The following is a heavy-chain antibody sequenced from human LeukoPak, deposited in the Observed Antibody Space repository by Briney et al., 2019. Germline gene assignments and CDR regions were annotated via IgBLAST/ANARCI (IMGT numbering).Heavy chain of an antibody. Sequence: ASVKVSCKASGGTFRSYTISWVRQAPGQGLEWMGRIIPVLGIANYAQKFQGRVTITADKSTSTAYMELSSLRSEDTAVYYCASGYDFWSGYSDNWFDPWGQGTLVTVSS. CDR3: ASGYDFWSGYSDNWFDP. CDR2: IIPVLGIA. CDR1: GGTFRSYT. V-gene: IGHV1-69*02. D-gene: IGHD3-3*01. J-gene: IGHJ5*02.